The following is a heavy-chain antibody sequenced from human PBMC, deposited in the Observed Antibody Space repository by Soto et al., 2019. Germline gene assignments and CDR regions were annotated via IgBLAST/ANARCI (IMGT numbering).Heavy chain of an antibody. CDR1: GFTFSSYG. D-gene: IGHD6-13*01. Sequence: QVQLVESGGGVVQPGRSLRLSCAASGFTFSSYGMHWVRQAPGKGLEWVAVISYDGSNKYYADSVKGRFTISRDNSKNTLYLQMNSLRAEDXXXYXXXXXXXQQLGYWGQGTLVTVSS. CDR2: ISYDGSNK. V-gene: IGHV3-30*03. CDR3: XXXXXQQLGY. J-gene: IGHJ4*02.